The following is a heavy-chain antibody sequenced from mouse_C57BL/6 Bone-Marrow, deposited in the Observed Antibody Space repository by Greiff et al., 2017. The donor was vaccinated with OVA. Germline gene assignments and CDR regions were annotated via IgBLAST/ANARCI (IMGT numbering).Heavy chain of an antibody. Sequence: DVQLQESGPVLVKPGASVKMSCKASGYTFTDYYMNWVKQSHGKSLEWIGVINPYNGGTSYNQKFKGKATLTVDKSSSTAYMELNSLTSEDSAVYYCASPIYGYSWFAYWGQGTLVTVSA. J-gene: IGHJ3*01. CDR3: ASPIYGYSWFAY. CDR2: INPYNGGT. D-gene: IGHD2-2*01. CDR1: GYTFTDYY. V-gene: IGHV1-19*01.